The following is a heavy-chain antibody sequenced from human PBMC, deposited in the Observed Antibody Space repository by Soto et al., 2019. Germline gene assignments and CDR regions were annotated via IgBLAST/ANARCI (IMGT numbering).Heavy chain of an antibody. Sequence: QVQLVQSGAEVRQPASSVKVSCKTSGGTFSSYAISWVRQAPGQGLEWMGGIVPIVDTSTYAQKFQGRVTITAEDSTGTVYMELSSLRSDDTAVYYCVRVVAIPGYPDNWGQGTLVTVSS. CDR3: VRVVAIPGYPDN. J-gene: IGHJ4*02. D-gene: IGHD5-12*01. V-gene: IGHV1-69*12. CDR2: IVPIVDTS. CDR1: GGTFSSYA.